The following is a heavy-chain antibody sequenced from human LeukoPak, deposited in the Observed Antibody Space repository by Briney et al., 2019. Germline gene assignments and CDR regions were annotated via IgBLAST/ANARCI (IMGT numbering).Heavy chain of an antibody. CDR2: ISSSSSYI. Sequence: PGGSLRLSCAASGFTFSSYSMNWVRQAPGKGLEWVSSISSSSSYIYYADSVKGRFTISRDNAKNSLYLQMNSLRAEDTAVYYCRGYSGYEYGMDVWGQGTRVTVSS. J-gene: IGHJ6*02. CDR3: RGYSGYEYGMDV. V-gene: IGHV3-21*01. CDR1: GFTFSSYS. D-gene: IGHD5-12*01.